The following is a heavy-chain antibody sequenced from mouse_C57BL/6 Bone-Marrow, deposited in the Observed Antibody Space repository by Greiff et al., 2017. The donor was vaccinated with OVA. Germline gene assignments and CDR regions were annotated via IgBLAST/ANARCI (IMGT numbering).Heavy chain of an antibody. CDR1: GYAFSSSW. V-gene: IGHV1-82*01. D-gene: IGHD2-12*01. J-gene: IGHJ3*01. CDR2: IYPGDGDT. Sequence: QVQLQQSGPELVKPGASVKISCKASGYAFSSSWMNWVKQRPGKGLEWIGRIYPGDGDTNYNGKFKGKATLTADKSSSTAYMQLSRLTSEDSAVYFCAPLLFAYWGQGTLVTVSA. CDR3: APLLFAY.